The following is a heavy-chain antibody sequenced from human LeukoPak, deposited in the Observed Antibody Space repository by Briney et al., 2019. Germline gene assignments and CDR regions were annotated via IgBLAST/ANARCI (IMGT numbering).Heavy chain of an antibody. Sequence: GGSPRLSCAASGFTVSSNYMSWVRQAPGKGLEWVSVIYSGGSTYYADSVKGRFTISRDNSKNTLYLQMNSLRAEDTAVYYCAREMNYYDSSGYFDYWGQGTLVTVSS. CDR1: GFTVSSNY. CDR3: AREMNYYDSSGYFDY. D-gene: IGHD3-22*01. CDR2: IYSGGST. J-gene: IGHJ4*02. V-gene: IGHV3-66*01.